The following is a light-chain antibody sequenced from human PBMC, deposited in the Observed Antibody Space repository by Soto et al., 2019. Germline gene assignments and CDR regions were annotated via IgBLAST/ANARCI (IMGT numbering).Light chain of an antibody. CDR3: SSYTSSSTLGV. V-gene: IGLV2-14*01. J-gene: IGLJ1*01. CDR1: SSDVGGYNY. Sequence: QSALTQPASVSGSPGQSITISCTGTSSDVGGYNYVSWYQQHPGKAPKLMIYKVSNRPSGVSNRFSVSKSGNTASLTISGLQAEDEADYYCSSYTSSSTLGVFGTGTKVTVL. CDR2: KVS.